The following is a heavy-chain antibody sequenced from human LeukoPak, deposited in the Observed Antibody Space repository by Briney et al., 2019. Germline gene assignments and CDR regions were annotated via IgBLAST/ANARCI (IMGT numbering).Heavy chain of an antibody. CDR3: ARVVAAAGNNWFDP. CDR1: GGSISSSSYY. D-gene: IGHD6-13*01. CDR2: IYYSGST. V-gene: IGHV4-39*07. J-gene: IGHJ5*02. Sequence: SETLSLTCTVSGGSISSSSYYWGWIRQPPGKGLEWIGTIYYSGSTYYNPSLKSRVTISVDTSKNQFSLKLSSVTAADTAVYYCARVVAAAGNNWFDPWGQGTLVTVSS.